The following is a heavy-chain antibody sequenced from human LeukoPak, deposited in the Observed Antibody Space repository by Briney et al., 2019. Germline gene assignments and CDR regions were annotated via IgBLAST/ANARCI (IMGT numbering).Heavy chain of an antibody. CDR3: ARAPYYYGSGGYPINWFDP. J-gene: IGHJ5*02. D-gene: IGHD3-10*01. Sequence: SQTLSLTCTVSGGSISSGDYYWSWIRQPPGKGLEWIGYIYYSGRTYYNPSLKSRVTISVDTSKNQLSLKLSSVTAADTAVYYCARAPYYYGSGGYPINWFDPWGQGTLVTVSS. CDR1: GGSISSGDYY. CDR2: IYYSGRT. V-gene: IGHV4-30-4*01.